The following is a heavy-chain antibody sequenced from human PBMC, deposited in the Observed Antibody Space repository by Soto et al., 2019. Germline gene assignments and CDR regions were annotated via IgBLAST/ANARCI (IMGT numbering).Heavy chain of an antibody. Sequence: EVQLVESGGGLVQPGGSLRLSCAASKFTFSAYSMKWVRQAPGKGLEWISYIRTSPTTIHYADSVKGRFTISRDNAKNSLYLQMNSLRAEDTAIYYCARDYHYAFDFWGQGTLVTVSP. V-gene: IGHV3-48*01. CDR3: ARDYHYAFDF. J-gene: IGHJ4*02. CDR1: KFTFSAYS. CDR2: IRTSPTTI. D-gene: IGHD2-2*01.